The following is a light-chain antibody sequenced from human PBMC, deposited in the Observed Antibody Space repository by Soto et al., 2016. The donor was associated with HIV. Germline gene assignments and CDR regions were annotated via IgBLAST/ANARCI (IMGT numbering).Light chain of an antibody. Sequence: SYVLTQPPSVSVAPGKTATITCGGNNIGSKSVHWYRQKPGQAPVLVVYDDRDRPSGIPERFSGSNSGNTATLTITWVEAGDEADYYCQVWDNSDDYYVFGTGDQG. CDR3: QVWDNSDDYYV. J-gene: IGLJ1*01. CDR1: NIGSKS. V-gene: IGLV3-21*01. CDR2: DDR.